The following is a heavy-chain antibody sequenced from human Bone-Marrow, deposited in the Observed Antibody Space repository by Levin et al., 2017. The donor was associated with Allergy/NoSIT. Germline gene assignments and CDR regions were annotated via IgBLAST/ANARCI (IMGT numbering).Heavy chain of an antibody. CDR2: IKQDGSEK. D-gene: IGHD6-25*01. Sequence: GGSLRLSCEASGFTFSNNWMNWVRQAPGKGLEWVANIKQDGSEKYYVDSVKGRFTISRDNAKNSLYLQMNSLRVEDTAVYYCAREVLEAAGGMDVWGQGTTVTVSS. V-gene: IGHV3-7*01. CDR1: GFTFSNNW. J-gene: IGHJ6*02. CDR3: AREVLEAAGGMDV.